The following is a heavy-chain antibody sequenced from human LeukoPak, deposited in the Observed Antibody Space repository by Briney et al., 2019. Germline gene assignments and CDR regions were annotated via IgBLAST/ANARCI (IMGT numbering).Heavy chain of an antibody. CDR3: AKGGTIVGATGFDH. V-gene: IGHV3-30-3*01. Sequence: GRSLRLSCAAPGFTFSTYAMHWVRQAPGKGLEWVAVISYDGSNKYYADSVKGRFTISRDNSKNTLYLQMNSLRAEDTAVYYCAKGGTIVGATGFDHWGQGTLVTVSS. CDR1: GFTFSTYA. CDR2: ISYDGSNK. D-gene: IGHD1-26*01. J-gene: IGHJ4*02.